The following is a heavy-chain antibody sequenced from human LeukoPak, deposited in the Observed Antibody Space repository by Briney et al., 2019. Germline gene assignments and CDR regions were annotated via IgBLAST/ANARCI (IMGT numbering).Heavy chain of an antibody. Sequence: PSETLSLTCTVSGVSISSYYWNWIRQPAGKGLEWIGRIYTSESTYYNPSLKSRVTMSVDTSKNQFSLKLTSVTAADTAVYYCAGDRGGDYGCFEPWGQGTLVTVSS. V-gene: IGHV4-4*07. J-gene: IGHJ5*02. CDR2: IYTSEST. D-gene: IGHD4-17*01. CDR3: AGDRGGDYGCFEP. CDR1: GVSISSYY.